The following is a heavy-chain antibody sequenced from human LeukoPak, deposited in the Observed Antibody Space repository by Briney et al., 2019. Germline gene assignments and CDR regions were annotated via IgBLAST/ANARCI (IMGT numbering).Heavy chain of an antibody. Sequence: ASVRVSCKASGYTFTSNYIHWVRQAPGQGLEWMGWISAYNGNTNYAQKLQGRVTMTTDTSTSTAYMELRSLRSDDTAVYYCARSLRYYGMDVWGQGTTVTVSS. V-gene: IGHV1-18*04. CDR2: ISAYNGNT. CDR1: GYTFTSNY. J-gene: IGHJ6*02. CDR3: ARSLRYYGMDV.